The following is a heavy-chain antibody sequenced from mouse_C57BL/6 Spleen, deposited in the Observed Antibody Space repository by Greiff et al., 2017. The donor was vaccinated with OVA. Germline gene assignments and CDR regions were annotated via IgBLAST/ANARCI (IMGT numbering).Heavy chain of an antibody. D-gene: IGHD1-1*01. CDR1: GYAFSSYW. CDR2: IYPGDGDT. J-gene: IGHJ4*01. V-gene: IGHV1-80*01. CDR3: ERSRSTTGGYAMDY. Sequence: QVQLQQSGAELVKPGASVKISCKASGYAFSSYWMNWVKQRPGKGLEWIGQIYPGDGDTNYNGKFKGKATLTAAQSSSTAYMPLSSLTSEASPRFVGERSRSTTGGYAMDYGGQGTSVTVPS.